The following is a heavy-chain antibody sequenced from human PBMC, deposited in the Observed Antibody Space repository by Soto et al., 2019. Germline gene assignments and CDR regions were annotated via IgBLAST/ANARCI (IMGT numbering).Heavy chain of an antibody. V-gene: IGHV2-5*01. CDR2: IYWNDDK. J-gene: IGHJ4*02. CDR3: AHRRHDSRWGGLLDFDY. CDR1: GFSLSTSGVG. D-gene: IGHD3-16*01. Sequence: QITLKESGPTLVKPTQTLTLTCTFSGFSLSTSGVGVGWIRQPPGNALEWLALIYWNDDKRYSPSLKSRLTSTKDTSKNLVVLTMTNMDPVDTATYYCAHRRHDSRWGGLLDFDYWGQGTLVTVSS.